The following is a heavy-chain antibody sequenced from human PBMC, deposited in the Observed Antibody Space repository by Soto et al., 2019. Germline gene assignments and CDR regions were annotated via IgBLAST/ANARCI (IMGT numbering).Heavy chain of an antibody. Sequence: EASVKVSCKASGYTFTSYAMHWVRQAPGQRLEWMGWINAGNGNTKYSQKFQGRVTITRDTSASTAYMELSSLRSEDTAVYYFARHYSGGWEYYFDYWSQGTLVTVSS. D-gene: IGHD6-19*01. CDR2: INAGNGNT. CDR1: GYTFTSYA. J-gene: IGHJ4*02. CDR3: ARHYSGGWEYYFDY. V-gene: IGHV1-3*01.